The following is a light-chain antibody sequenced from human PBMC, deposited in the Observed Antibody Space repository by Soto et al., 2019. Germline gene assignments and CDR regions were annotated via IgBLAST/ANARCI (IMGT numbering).Light chain of an antibody. CDR1: QSISGN. CDR3: QQYNNWPRAT. J-gene: IGKJ4*01. V-gene: IGKV3-15*01. Sequence: EIVMTQSPATLPVSPGEGGTLSCRASQSISGNLAWYQQKPGQAPRLLIYGASTRATGIPARFSGSGSGTEFTLTISSLESEDFAVYYCQQYNNWPRATFGGGTKVDIK. CDR2: GAS.